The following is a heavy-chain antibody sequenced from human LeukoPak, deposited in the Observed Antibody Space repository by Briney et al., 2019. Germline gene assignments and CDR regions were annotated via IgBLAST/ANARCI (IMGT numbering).Heavy chain of an antibody. Sequence: ASVKVSCKASGYTFTGYYMHWVRQAPGQGLEWMGWINPNSGGTNYAQKFQGRVTMTRDTSISTAYMELSRLRSDDTAVYYCAVGGIYCSSTSCYDYYYYYMDVWGKGTTVTVPS. D-gene: IGHD2-2*01. J-gene: IGHJ6*03. CDR2: INPNSGGT. CDR3: AVGGIYCSSTSCYDYYYYYMDV. CDR1: GYTFTGYY. V-gene: IGHV1-2*02.